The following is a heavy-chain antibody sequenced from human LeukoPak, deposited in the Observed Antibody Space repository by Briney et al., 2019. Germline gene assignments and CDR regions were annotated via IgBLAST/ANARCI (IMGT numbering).Heavy chain of an antibody. CDR3: ARFSSYYYDSSGYPRALDY. CDR2: ISSSSSTI. J-gene: IGHJ4*02. Sequence: GGSLRLSCAASGFTFSSYAMHWVRQAPGKGLEWVSYISSSSSTIYYADSVKGRFTISRDNAKNSLYLQMNSLRAEDTAVYYCARFSSYYYDSSGYPRALDYWGQGTLVTVSS. CDR1: GFTFSSYA. V-gene: IGHV3-48*04. D-gene: IGHD3-22*01.